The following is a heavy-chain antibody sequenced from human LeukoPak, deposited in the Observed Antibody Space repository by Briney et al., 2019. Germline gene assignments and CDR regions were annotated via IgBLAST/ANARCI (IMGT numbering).Heavy chain of an antibody. J-gene: IGHJ1*01. V-gene: IGHV3-48*01. CDR3: AKDDAWGRFYH. D-gene: IGHD3-16*01. Sequence: GGSLRLSCAASGFTFSSYSMMWVRQAPGKGLEWVSYISSSSTTIHYADSVKGRFTISRDNSKNTVYLQMNSLRADDTAIYYCAKDDAWGRFYHWGQGTLVTVSS. CDR1: GFTFSSYS. CDR2: ISSSSTTI.